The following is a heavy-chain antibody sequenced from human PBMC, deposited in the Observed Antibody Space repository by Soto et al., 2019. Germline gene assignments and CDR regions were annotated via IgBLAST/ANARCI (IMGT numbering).Heavy chain of an antibody. J-gene: IGHJ4*02. D-gene: IGHD4-17*01. CDR3: ARVPVYGDHDF. V-gene: IGHV1-18*01. CDR2: ISAYTGDT. Sequence: QIQLVQSEAEVKRPGASVRVSCKGSGYSFRDYGVSWVRQAPGQGLEWMGWISAYTGDTHYARKFQGTLTMTTDISTSTAYMELRSLRSDDTAFYYCARVPVYGDHDFWGQGTLVTVSS. CDR1: GYSFRDYG.